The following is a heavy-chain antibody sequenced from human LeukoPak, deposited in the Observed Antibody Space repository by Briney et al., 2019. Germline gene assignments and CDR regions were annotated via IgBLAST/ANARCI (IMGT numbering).Heavy chain of an antibody. CDR2: IYDSGST. D-gene: IGHD1-7*01. Sequence: PSETLSLTCTVSGGSISSYYWSWIRQPPGKGLEWIGYIYDSGSTSYNPSLKSRVTISVDTSKNQFSLKLSSVTAADTAVYYCARTDWNYMYLDYWGEGTLVTVSS. V-gene: IGHV4-59*01. CDR3: ARTDWNYMYLDY. J-gene: IGHJ4*02. CDR1: GGSISSYY.